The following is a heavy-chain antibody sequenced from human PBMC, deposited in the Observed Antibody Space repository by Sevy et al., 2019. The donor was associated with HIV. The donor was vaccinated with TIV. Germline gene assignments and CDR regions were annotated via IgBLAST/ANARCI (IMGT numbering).Heavy chain of an antibody. Sequence: ASVKVSCKASGGIFRSNAISWVRQAPGQGLEWMGGIIAVFGTTNYAQKFQGRVTVSADESRSTAYMELGSLRSEDTAVYYCASDKYYYVSGSFDYWGQGTQVTVSS. CDR3: ASDKYYYVSGSFDY. D-gene: IGHD3-10*01. J-gene: IGHJ4*01. CDR2: IIAVFGTT. V-gene: IGHV1-69*13. CDR1: GGIFRSNA.